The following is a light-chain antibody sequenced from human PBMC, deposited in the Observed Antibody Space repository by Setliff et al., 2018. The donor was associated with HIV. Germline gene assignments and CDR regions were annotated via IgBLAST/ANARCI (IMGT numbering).Light chain of an antibody. CDR3: SSYTSSSPFV. J-gene: IGLJ1*01. CDR1: SSDVGIYNY. Sequence: QSALTQPASVSGSPGQSIIISCTGTSSDVGIYNYVSWYQQHPGIAPKLMIYDVGNRPSGVSNRFSGSKSGNTASLTISGLQAEDEADYYCSSYTSSSPFVFGTGTKV. CDR2: DVG. V-gene: IGLV2-14*03.